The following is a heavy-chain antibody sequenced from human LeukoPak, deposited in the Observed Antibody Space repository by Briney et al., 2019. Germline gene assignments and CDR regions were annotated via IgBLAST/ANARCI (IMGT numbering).Heavy chain of an antibody. D-gene: IGHD2-15*01. CDR2: IRYDGSNK. V-gene: IGHV3-30*02. CDR1: GFTFSSYG. Sequence: GSLRLSCAASGFTFSSYGMHWVRQAPGKGLEWVAFIRYDGSNKYYADSVKGRFTISRDNSKNTLYLQMNSLRAEDTAVYYCAKAMAVKGYCSGGSCYGRDAFDIWGQGTMVTVSS. J-gene: IGHJ3*02. CDR3: AKAMAVKGYCSGGSCYGRDAFDI.